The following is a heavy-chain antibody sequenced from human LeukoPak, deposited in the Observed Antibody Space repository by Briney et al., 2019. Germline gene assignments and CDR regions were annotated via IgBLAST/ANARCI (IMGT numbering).Heavy chain of an antibody. CDR3: ARDVNYYDSSGSTLPLDG. J-gene: IGHJ4*02. CDR2: IWYDGSIK. D-gene: IGHD3-22*01. V-gene: IGHV3-33*01. Sequence: GGSLRLSCAASGFTFSSYGMHWVRQAPGKGLEWVAVIWYDGSIKYYADSVKGRFTISRDNSKNTLYLQMNSLRAEDTAVYYCARDVNYYDSSGSTLPLDGWGQGTLVTVSS. CDR1: GFTFSSYG.